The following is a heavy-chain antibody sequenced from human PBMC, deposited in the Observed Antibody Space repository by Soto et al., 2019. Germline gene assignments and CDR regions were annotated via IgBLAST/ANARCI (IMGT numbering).Heavy chain of an antibody. Sequence: EVQLVESGGGLVQPGGSLRLSCAASGFTFSSYWMHWVRQAPGKGLVWVSRINSDGSSTSYADSVKGRFTISRDNAKNTLYLKMNSLRAEDTAVYYCAREGYSGLDAFDIWGQETMVTVT. V-gene: IGHV3-74*01. J-gene: IGHJ3*02. D-gene: IGHD5-12*01. CDR3: AREGYSGLDAFDI. CDR1: GFTFSSYW. CDR2: INSDGSST.